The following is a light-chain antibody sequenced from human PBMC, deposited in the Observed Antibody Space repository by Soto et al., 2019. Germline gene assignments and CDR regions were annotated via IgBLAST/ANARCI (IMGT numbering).Light chain of an antibody. Sequence: DIQLTQSPSSVSASVGDRVTITCRASQGISSWLAWYQQKLGKAPNLLIYDASTLQSGVPSRFSGSGSGTDFTLTISSLQPEDFATYYCQQSYSTPPYTFGQGTKLDMK. J-gene: IGKJ2*01. CDR1: QGISSW. CDR3: QQSYSTPPYT. V-gene: IGKV1-12*01. CDR2: DAS.